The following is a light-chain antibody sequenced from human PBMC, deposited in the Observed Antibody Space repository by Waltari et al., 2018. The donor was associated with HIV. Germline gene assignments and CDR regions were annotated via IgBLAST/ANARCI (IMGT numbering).Light chain of an antibody. CDR2: YVN. V-gene: IGLV1-40*01. Sequence: QSVLTQPPSVSGAPGQRVTISCTGSSSNIGAGYEVHWYQQLPGTGPKLLIYYVNNRPCRVLDRCSGSKSATSASLAITGLQAEDEADYYCQSYDSSLSGVLFGGGTKLTVL. J-gene: IGLJ2*01. CDR1: SSNIGAGYE. CDR3: QSYDSSLSGVL.